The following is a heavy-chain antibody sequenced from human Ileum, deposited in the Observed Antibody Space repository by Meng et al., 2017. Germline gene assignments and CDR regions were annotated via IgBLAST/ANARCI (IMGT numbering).Heavy chain of an antibody. V-gene: IGHV3-11*04. J-gene: IGHJ4*02. D-gene: IGHD1-26*01. CDR1: NGSFSNNY. CDR3: ARDYRWSGSPRIDF. CDR2: ISSSGTTI. Sequence: QVQLQCWGEGLLKPSETLSLTCAVYNGSFSNNYWSWIRQAPGKGLEWLSYISSSGTTIHYADSVKGRFTISRDNAKNSLYLQMNTLRAEDTAVYYCARDYRWSGSPRIDFWGQGTLVTVSS.